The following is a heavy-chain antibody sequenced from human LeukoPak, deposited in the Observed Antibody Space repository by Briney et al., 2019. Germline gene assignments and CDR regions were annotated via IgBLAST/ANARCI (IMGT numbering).Heavy chain of an antibody. CDR1: GGTFSSYA. D-gene: IGHD3-10*01. J-gene: IGHJ6*03. Sequence: SVKVSCKASGGTFSSYAISWVRQAPGQGLEWMGGIIPIFGTANYAQKFQGRVTITTDESTSTAYMELSSLRSEDTAVYYCARGEDTMVRGVHDYYYYMDVWGKGTTVTVSS. V-gene: IGHV1-69*05. CDR2: IIPIFGTA. CDR3: ARGEDTMVRGVHDYYYYMDV.